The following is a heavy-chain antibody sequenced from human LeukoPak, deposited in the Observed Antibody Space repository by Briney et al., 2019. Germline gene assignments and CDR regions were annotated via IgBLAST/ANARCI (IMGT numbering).Heavy chain of an antibody. V-gene: IGHV4-34*01. CDR3: ARAYRFSGAPH. CDR2: IYRSGST. D-gene: IGHD3-10*01. Sequence: PSETLSLTCAVYGGSFSGSYWSWIRQPPGKGLEWIGYIYRSGSTYSNPSLKSRVTISVDTAKNQFSLKLKSVTVADAAVYYCARAYRFSGAPHWGQGTLVTVSS. CDR1: GGSFSGSY. J-gene: IGHJ4*02.